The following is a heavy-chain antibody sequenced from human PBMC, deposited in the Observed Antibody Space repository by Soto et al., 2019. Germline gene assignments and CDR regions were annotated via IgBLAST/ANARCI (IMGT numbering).Heavy chain of an antibody. D-gene: IGHD3-9*01. V-gene: IGHV3-23*01. J-gene: IGHJ4*02. CDR1: GFTFSSYA. Sequence: EVQLLESGGGLVQPGGSLRLSCAASGFTFSSYAMSWVRQAPGKGLEWVSAISGSGGGTYYADSVKGRFTISRDNSKNTLYLQMNSLRAEDTAVYYCAKGNDILTGYNGYWGQGTLVTVSS. CDR2: ISGSGGGT. CDR3: AKGNDILTGYNGY.